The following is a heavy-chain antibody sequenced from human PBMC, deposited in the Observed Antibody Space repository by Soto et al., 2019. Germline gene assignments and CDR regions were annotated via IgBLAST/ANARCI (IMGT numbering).Heavy chain of an antibody. Sequence: GGSLRLSCAASGFTFSSYAMSWVRQAPGKGLEWVSAISGSGSTFYADSVKGRFTISRDNSKNTLYLQMNSLRAEDTAVYYCAKEKDYDYVWGSYRYTSDYWGQGTLVTVSS. V-gene: IGHV3-23*01. D-gene: IGHD3-16*02. CDR3: AKEKDYDYVWGSYRYTSDY. J-gene: IGHJ4*02. CDR2: ISGSGST. CDR1: GFTFSSYA.